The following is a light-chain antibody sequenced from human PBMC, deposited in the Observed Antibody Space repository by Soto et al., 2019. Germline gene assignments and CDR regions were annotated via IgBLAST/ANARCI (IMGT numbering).Light chain of an antibody. CDR1: SSDIRDSNY. CDR2: EVT. V-gene: IGLV2-8*01. J-gene: IGLJ2*01. Sequence: QSVLSQPPSASGSPGQSVTISCSGISSDIRDSNYVSWYQQHPGKAPKLVVSEVTKRPSGVPDRFSGSRSGTTAFLTISGLQTEDEADYYCGSKAGSDKHVVFGGGTKLTVL. CDR3: GSKAGSDKHVV.